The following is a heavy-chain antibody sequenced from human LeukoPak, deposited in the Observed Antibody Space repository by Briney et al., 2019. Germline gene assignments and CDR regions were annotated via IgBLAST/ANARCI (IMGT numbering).Heavy chain of an antibody. D-gene: IGHD1-26*01. CDR3: ATDGGATTGFDY. CDR1: GYTLTELS. Sequence: ASVKVSCKVSGYTLTELSMHWVRQAPGKGLEWMGGFDPEDGETIYAQKFQGRVTMTEDTSTDTAYMELSSLRSEDTAVYYCATDGGATTGFDYWGQGTLVTVSS. V-gene: IGHV1-24*01. J-gene: IGHJ4*02. CDR2: FDPEDGET.